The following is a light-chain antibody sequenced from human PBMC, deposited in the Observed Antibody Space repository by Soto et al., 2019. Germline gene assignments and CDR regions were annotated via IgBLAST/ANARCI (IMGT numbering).Light chain of an antibody. J-gene: IGKJ1*01. CDR2: GAL. V-gene: IGKV3-20*01. Sequence: EIVLTQSPGTLSLSPGERATLSCRASQSVSSSYLAWYQQKPGQAPRLLIYGALTRATGIPDRFSGSGSGTDVTLTISRVEPEDFAVYYCQQYGSLPRTFGQGTKVEIK. CDR1: QSVSSSY. CDR3: QQYGSLPRT.